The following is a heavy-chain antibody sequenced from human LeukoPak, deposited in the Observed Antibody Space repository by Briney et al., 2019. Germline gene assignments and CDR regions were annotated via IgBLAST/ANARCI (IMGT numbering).Heavy chain of an antibody. CDR1: GFSVSSNS. CDR2: IYSTGGT. CDR3: ARGEGYCSSTSCYDRVEAFDI. D-gene: IGHD2-2*01. V-gene: IGHV3-53*01. Sequence: GGSLRLSCAASGFSVSSNSMSWVRQAPGKGLQWVSVIYSTGGTYYADSVKGRFTISRDTSRNTLYLQMNSLRAEDTAVYYCARGEGYCSSTSCYDRVEAFDIWGQGTMVTVSS. J-gene: IGHJ3*02.